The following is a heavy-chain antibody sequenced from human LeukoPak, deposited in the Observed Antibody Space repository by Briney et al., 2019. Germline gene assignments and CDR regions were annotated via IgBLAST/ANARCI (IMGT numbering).Heavy chain of an antibody. CDR1: GFSLSANGPA. CDR2: IYWDDDK. Sequence: SGPTLVKPTRTLTLTCTFSGFSLSANGPAVGWIRQPPEKALEWLALIYWDDDKRYSPSLRSRLTITKDTSKNQVALTMTNMDPVDTGTYYCAHRSVRMAYGGWFDSWGQGKLVTVSS. J-gene: IGHJ5*01. CDR3: AHRSVRMAYGGWFDS. V-gene: IGHV2-5*02. D-gene: IGHD5-24*01.